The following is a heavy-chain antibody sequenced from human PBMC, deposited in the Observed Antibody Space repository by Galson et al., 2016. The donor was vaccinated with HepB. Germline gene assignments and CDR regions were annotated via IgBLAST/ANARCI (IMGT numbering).Heavy chain of an antibody. CDR1: GYTFTSYD. Sequence: SVKVSCKASGYTFTSYDINWVRQATGQGLEWMGWMNPKSGDTGYAQNLQGRVTMTRDTSMSAAYMELSSLTSEDTAVYYCARVPRGGDRFAPWGQGPMVTGSS. J-gene: IGHJ5*02. CDR2: MNPKSGDT. CDR3: ARVPRGGDRFAP. V-gene: IGHV1-8*01. D-gene: IGHD3-10*01.